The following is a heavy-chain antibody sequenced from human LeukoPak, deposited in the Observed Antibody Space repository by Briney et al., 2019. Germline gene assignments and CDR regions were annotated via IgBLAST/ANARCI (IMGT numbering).Heavy chain of an antibody. V-gene: IGHV3-23*01. CDR2: IRPSGDNT. Sequence: GGSLRLSCAGSGFTFSSYSMNWVRQAPGRGLEWVSSIRPSGDNTYYGDSVKGRFTISRDSSKNTVYLQMNNMRVDDTAIYYCARVAGWHWFDPWGQGTLVTVSS. CDR3: ARVAGWHWFDP. D-gene: IGHD6-19*01. J-gene: IGHJ5*02. CDR1: GFTFSSYS.